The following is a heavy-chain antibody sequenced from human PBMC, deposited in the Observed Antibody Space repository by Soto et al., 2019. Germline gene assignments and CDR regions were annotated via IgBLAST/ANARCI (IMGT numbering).Heavy chain of an antibody. CDR3: ARGDRGAFDL. J-gene: IGHJ3*01. V-gene: IGHV3-74*01. Sequence: VQLVESGGGLVRPGGSLSLSCAASGFTFSYYWMHWVRPAPGKGLVWVSRIHSVGSSTTYASFVKGRFIISRDNARNTVELQMNSVRVEDTAVYYCARGDRGAFDLWGQGTVVTVSS. CDR2: IHSVGSST. D-gene: IGHD1-26*01. CDR1: GFTFSYYW.